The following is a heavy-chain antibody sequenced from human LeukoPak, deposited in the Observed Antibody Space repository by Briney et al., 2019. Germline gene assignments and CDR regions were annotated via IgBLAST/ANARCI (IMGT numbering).Heavy chain of an antibody. J-gene: IGHJ4*02. Sequence: ASVKVSCKASGYTFTNYYMHWVRQAPGQGLEWMGWLNPKTGVTDYAQKFQGRVTLSRDTSISTAYMELSRLRSDNTAVYYCARVALDCSGGSCYFTYFDYWGQGTLVTVSS. CDR3: ARVALDCSGGSCYFTYFDY. CDR1: GYTFTNYY. V-gene: IGHV1-2*02. CDR2: LNPKTGVT. D-gene: IGHD2-15*01.